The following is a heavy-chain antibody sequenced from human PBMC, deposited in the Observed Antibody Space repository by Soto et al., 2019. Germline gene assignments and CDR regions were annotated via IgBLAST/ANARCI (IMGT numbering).Heavy chain of an antibody. CDR1: GFTFRSFT. CDR3: TRDASRDSSARGWFDP. V-gene: IGHV3-21*02. Sequence: EVQLVESVGGLVKPGGSLRLSCAASGFTFRSFTMNWVRQAPGKGLEWVSTISGNSAYIYYTDALRGRFTISRDNAKNSLQLQMNSLRAEDTAVYYCTRDASRDSSARGWFDPWGPGTLVTVSS. D-gene: IGHD6-13*01. CDR2: ISGNSAYI. J-gene: IGHJ5*02.